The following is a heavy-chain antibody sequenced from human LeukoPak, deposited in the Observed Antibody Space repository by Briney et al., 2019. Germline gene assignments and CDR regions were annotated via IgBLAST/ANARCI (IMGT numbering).Heavy chain of an antibody. CDR3: AKDLNSFIVVVTIYGMDV. Sequence: GGSLRLSCEISGFNFSHYGIHWVRQAPGKGLEWVADISHDASNIYYADSVKGRFTISRDNAKNTLFLQLNSLRGDDTAVYYCAKDLNSFIVVVTIYGMDVWGQGTTVIVSS. V-gene: IGHV3-30*18. CDR2: ISHDASNI. D-gene: IGHD2-15*01. J-gene: IGHJ6*02. CDR1: GFNFSHYG.